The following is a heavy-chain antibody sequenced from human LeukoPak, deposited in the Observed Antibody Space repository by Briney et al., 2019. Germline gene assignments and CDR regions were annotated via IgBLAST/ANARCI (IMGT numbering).Heavy chain of an antibody. Sequence: GGSLRLSCAASGFTVSSNYMSWVRQAPGKGLEWVSVIYSGGSTYYADSVKGRFTISRDNSKNTLYLQMNSLRAEDTAVYYCARGSRFMVRGVYYYYGMDVWGQGTTVTVSS. CDR2: IYSGGST. D-gene: IGHD3-10*01. CDR3: ARGSRFMVRGVYYYYGMDV. CDR1: GFTVSSNY. J-gene: IGHJ6*02. V-gene: IGHV3-53*01.